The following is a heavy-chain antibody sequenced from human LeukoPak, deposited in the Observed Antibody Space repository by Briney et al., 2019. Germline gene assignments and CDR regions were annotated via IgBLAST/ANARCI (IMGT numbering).Heavy chain of an antibody. Sequence: GGSLRLSCAASGFTSSTYSMNWVRQAPGKGLEWVSSISGSSIYIYYADSVKGRFTISRDNAKNTLYLQMNSLRAEDTAVYYCASASSHRIAAGGDYWGQGTLVTVSS. CDR1: GFTSSTYS. J-gene: IGHJ4*02. CDR2: ISGSSIYI. CDR3: ASASSHRIAAGGDY. D-gene: IGHD6-13*01. V-gene: IGHV3-21*01.